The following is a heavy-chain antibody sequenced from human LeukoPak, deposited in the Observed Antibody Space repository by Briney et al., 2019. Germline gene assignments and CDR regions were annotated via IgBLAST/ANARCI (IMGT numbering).Heavy chain of an antibody. V-gene: IGHV3-30*02. CDR1: GFTFSSYG. D-gene: IGHD2-2*01. CDR3: AKDNSAVLDAFDI. J-gene: IGHJ3*02. Sequence: PGRSLRLSCAASGFTFSSYGMHWVRQAPGKGLEWVAFIRYDGSNKYYADSVKGRFTISRDNSKNTLYLQMNSLRAEDTAVYYCAKDNSAVLDAFDIWGQGTMVTVSS. CDR2: IRYDGSNK.